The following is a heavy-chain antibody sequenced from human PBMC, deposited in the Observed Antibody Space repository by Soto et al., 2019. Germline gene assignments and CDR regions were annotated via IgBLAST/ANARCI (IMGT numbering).Heavy chain of an antibody. V-gene: IGHV1-2*02. CDR2: INPNSGGT. Sequence: ASVKVYCKTSGYTFTGYYMHCVRHAPGQGIEWMGWINPNSGGTKYAQKFQGRVTMTRDTSISTAYMELSRLRSDDTAVYYCAIDLAAARSPLFAYWGKGTMVPVSS. CDR1: GYTFTGYY. J-gene: IGHJ4*02. D-gene: IGHD6-6*01. CDR3: AIDLAAARSPLFAY.